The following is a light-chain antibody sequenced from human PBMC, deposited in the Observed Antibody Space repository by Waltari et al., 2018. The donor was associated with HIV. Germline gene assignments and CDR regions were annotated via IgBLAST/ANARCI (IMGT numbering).Light chain of an antibody. CDR2: KAS. CDR3: QKYNSSPWA. CDR1: QKIVRW. Sequence: GDRVTITCRASQKIVRWLAWYQQKPGKAPKLLIYKASLLESGVPSRFSGSGSGTDFALTISSQQPVDSATYYCQKYNSSPWAFGQGTTVEIK. V-gene: IGKV1-5*03. J-gene: IGKJ1*01.